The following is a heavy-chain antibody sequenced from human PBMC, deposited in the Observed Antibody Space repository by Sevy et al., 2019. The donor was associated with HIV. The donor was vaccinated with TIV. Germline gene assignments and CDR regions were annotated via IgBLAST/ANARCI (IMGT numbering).Heavy chain of an antibody. Sequence: GGSLRLSCAASGFTFSSYSMNWVRQAPGKGLEWVSSISSSSSYIYYADSVKGRFTISRDNAKNSQYLQMNSLRAEDTAVYYCARVGCSGGSCYYDYYFDYWGQGTLVTVSS. J-gene: IGHJ4*02. CDR1: GFTFSSYS. V-gene: IGHV3-21*01. CDR3: ARVGCSGGSCYYDYYFDY. D-gene: IGHD2-15*01. CDR2: ISSSSSYI.